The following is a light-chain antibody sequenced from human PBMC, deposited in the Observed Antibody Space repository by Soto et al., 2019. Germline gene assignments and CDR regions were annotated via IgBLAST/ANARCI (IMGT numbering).Light chain of an antibody. J-gene: IGKJ1*01. CDR1: QSLVYSDGNTY. V-gene: IGKV2-24*01. Sequence: DTVLTQTPLSSPVTLGQPASISCRSSQSLVYSDGNTYLSWLQQRPGQPPRLLIYQVSNRFPGVTDRFSGSRAGTDFTLKISRVEAVDVAVYYCVQFSHFPRTFGQGTNVEIK. CDR3: VQFSHFPRT. CDR2: QVS.